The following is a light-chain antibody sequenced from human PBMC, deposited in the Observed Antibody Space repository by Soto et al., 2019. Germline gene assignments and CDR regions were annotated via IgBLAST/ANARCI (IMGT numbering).Light chain of an antibody. Sequence: PGERATLSCSASQSLRSSYLAWYQRKPGQAPRLLMFGASRRATGIPDRFNGSGSGTDFILTISRLEPEDVAVYYCQQHGTSPYTFGQGTVLEIK. V-gene: IGKV3-20*01. CDR1: QSLRSSY. CDR3: QQHGTSPYT. J-gene: IGKJ2*01. CDR2: GAS.